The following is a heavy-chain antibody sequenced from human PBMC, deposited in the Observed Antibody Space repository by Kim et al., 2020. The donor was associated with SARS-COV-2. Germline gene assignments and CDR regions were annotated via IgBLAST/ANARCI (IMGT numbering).Heavy chain of an antibody. CDR3: ARGRFLEWFFPPDLEY. V-gene: IGHV4-39*01. J-gene: IGHJ1*01. CDR2: IYYSGST. Sequence: SETLSLTCTVSGGSISSSSYYWGWIRQPPGKGLEWIGSIYYSGSTYYNPSLKSRVTISVDTSKNQFSLKLSSVTAADTALYYCARGRFLEWFFPPDLEY. CDR1: GGSISSSSYY. D-gene: IGHD3-3*01.